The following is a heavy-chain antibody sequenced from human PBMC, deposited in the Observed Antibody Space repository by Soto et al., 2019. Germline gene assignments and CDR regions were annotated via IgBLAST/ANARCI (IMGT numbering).Heavy chain of an antibody. CDR1: GGTFSSYI. V-gene: IGHV1-69*02. CDR2: IIPILGIA. J-gene: IGHJ4*02. Sequence: QVQLVQSGAEVKKPGSSVKVSCKASGGTFSSYIISWVRQAPGQGLEWVGRIIPILGIANYAQKFQGRVTITAAKSTSTAYMALSSLRSEDTAVYYCATPFGSSGNWGQGTLVTVSS. CDR3: ATPFGSSGN. D-gene: IGHD3-10*01.